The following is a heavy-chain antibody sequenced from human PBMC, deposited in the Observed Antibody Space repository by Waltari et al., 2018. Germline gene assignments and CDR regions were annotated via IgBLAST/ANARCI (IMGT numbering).Heavy chain of an antibody. CDR3: ARDHEYGGKADY. J-gene: IGHJ4*02. V-gene: IGHV3-21*01. CDR1: GLTFSSYN. D-gene: IGHD4-17*01. CDR2: ISYSSSYI. Sequence: EVQLVESGGGVVTPGGSLRLSCAASGLTFSSYNMNWVRQAPGKGLEWVSIISYSSSYIYYADSVKGRFTVSRDNAKSSLYLQMNSLRAEDTAVYYCARDHEYGGKADYWGQGTLVTISS.